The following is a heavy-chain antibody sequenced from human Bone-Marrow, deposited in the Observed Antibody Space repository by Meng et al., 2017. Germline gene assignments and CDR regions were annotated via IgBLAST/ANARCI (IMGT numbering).Heavy chain of an antibody. CDR2: ISYDGSNK. Sequence: GESLKISCAASGFTFSSYAMHWVRQAPGKGLEWVAVISYDGSNKYYADSVKGRFTISRDNSKNTLYLQMNSLRAEDTAVYYCARSSFDASGRTLVYSDYWGQGTLVTVSS. J-gene: IGHJ4*02. CDR1: GFTFSSYA. D-gene: IGHD3-10*01. CDR3: ARSSFDASGRTLVYSDY. V-gene: IGHV3-30*04.